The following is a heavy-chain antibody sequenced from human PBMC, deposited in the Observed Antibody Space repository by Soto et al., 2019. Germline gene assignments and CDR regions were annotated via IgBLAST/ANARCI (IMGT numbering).Heavy chain of an antibody. CDR1: GFTFDDYA. Sequence: EVQLVESGGGLVQPGRSLRLSCAASGFTFDDYAMHWVRQAPGKGLEWVSGISWNSGSIGYADSVKGRFTISRDNAKNSLYVQMNSLRAEDAALSYCAKELGIAACTWGQGTLVTLSS. J-gene: IGHJ4*02. V-gene: IGHV3-9*01. D-gene: IGHD6-13*01. CDR3: AKELGIAACT. CDR2: ISWNSGSI.